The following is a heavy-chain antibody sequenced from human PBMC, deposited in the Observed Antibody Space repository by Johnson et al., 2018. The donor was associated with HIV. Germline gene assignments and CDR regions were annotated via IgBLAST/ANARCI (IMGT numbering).Heavy chain of an antibody. CDR2: INSDGSTT. D-gene: IGHD6-13*01. V-gene: IGHV3-74*01. Sequence: VQLVESGGGLVQPGGSLRLSCAASGFTFSSYWMHWVRQAPGKGLVWVSRINSDGSTTRYADSVKGRFTISRDNAKNTLYLQMNRLRAEDTAVYYCALSGGAAAYDAFDIWGQVTMVTVSS. CDR3: ALSGGAAAYDAFDI. CDR1: GFTFSSYW. J-gene: IGHJ3*02.